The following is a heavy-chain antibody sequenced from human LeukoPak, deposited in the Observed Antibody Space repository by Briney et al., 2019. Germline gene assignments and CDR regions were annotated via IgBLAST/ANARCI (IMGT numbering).Heavy chain of an antibody. CDR1: GGSISSGSYY. V-gene: IGHV4-61*02. Sequence: SQTLSLTCTVSGGSISSGSYYWSWIRQPAGKGLEWIGRIYTSGSTNYNPSLKSRFTISVDASKNQFSLKLSSVTAADTAVYYCAGERKGDSSGYYFDYWGQGTLVTVSS. CDR3: AGERKGDSSGYYFDY. CDR2: IYTSGST. J-gene: IGHJ4*02. D-gene: IGHD3-22*01.